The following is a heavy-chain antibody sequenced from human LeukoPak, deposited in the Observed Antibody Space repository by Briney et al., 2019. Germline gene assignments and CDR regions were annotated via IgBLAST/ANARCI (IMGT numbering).Heavy chain of an antibody. CDR2: ISGSGGST. Sequence: GGSLRLSCASSGFTSSNYVMSWVRQAPGKGLEWVSEISGSGGSTHYADSVKGRFTISRDNAKNSLYLQINSLRADDTAVYFCARDHNYYYSWRGFDPWGQGTLVTVSS. D-gene: IGHD3-10*01. CDR1: GFTSSNYV. J-gene: IGHJ5*02. CDR3: ARDHNYYYSWRGFDP. V-gene: IGHV3-23*01.